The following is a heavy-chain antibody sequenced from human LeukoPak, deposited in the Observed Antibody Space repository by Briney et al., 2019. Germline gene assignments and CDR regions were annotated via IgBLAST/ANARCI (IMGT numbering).Heavy chain of an antibody. CDR2: IYSGGRT. V-gene: IGHV3-53*01. J-gene: IGHJ4*02. D-gene: IGHD3-10*01. CDR3: AKDFGRNLGGPGY. CDR1: GFTVSSNY. Sequence: GGSLRLSCAASGFTVSSNYMSWVRQAPGKGLEWVSVIYSGGRTYYADSVKGRFAISRDDSKCTLYLQMNSLRGEDTAVYYCAKDFGRNLGGPGYWGRGTLVIVSS.